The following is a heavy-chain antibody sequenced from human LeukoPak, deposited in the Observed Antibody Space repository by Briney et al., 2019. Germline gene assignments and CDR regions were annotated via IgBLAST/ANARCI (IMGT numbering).Heavy chain of an antibody. CDR3: ARDLWFGEFGLGY. CDR1: GFTFSSYS. D-gene: IGHD3-10*01. V-gene: IGHV3-48*01. J-gene: IGHJ4*02. CDR2: ISSSSSTI. Sequence: GGSLRLSCAASGFTFSSYSMNWVRQAPGKGLEWVSYISSSSSTIYYADSVKGRFTISRDNAKNSLYLQMNSLRAEDTAVFYCARDLWFGEFGLGYWGQGTLVTVSS.